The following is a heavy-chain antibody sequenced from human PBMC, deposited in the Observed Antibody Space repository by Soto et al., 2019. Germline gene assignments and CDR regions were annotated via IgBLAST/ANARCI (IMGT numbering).Heavy chain of an antibody. CDR2: INHSGST. D-gene: IGHD6-19*01. Sequence: SETLSLTCAVYGGSFSGYYWSWIRQPPGKGLEWIGEINHSGSTNYNPSLKSRVTISVDTSKNQFSLKLSSVTAADTAVYYCARGPNPSIAVAVYWGQGTLVTVSS. CDR1: GGSFSGYY. J-gene: IGHJ4*02. CDR3: ARGPNPSIAVAVY. V-gene: IGHV4-34*01.